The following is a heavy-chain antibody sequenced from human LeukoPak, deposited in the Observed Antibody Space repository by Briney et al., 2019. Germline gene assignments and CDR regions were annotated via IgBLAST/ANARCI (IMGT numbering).Heavy chain of an antibody. V-gene: IGHV3-23*01. J-gene: IGHJ6*02. CDR2: ISGSGGST. CDR1: GFTFSNYA. Sequence: GGSLRLSCAASGFTFSNYAMSWVRQAPGKGLEWVSAISGSGGSTSYADSVKGRFTISRDNSKNTLYLQMDSLRAEDTAVYYCATLLTVTTWSYYFHGMDVWGQGTAVTVSS. D-gene: IGHD4-17*01. CDR3: ATLLTVTTWSYYFHGMDV.